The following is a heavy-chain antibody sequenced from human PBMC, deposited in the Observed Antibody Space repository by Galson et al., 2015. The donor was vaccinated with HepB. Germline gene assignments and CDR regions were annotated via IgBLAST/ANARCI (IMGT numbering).Heavy chain of an antibody. CDR1: GYSFTGYW. Sequence: QSGAEVKKPGESLKISCKGFGYSFTGYWIGWVRQMPGKGLEWMGIIYPGDSDTRYSPSFQGQVTISADKSISTAYLQWSSLKASDTAMYYCARLLSASGDAVEYYFEFWGQGTLVSVSS. V-gene: IGHV5-51*01. J-gene: IGHJ4*02. CDR2: IYPGDSDT. D-gene: IGHD3-16*01. CDR3: ARLLSASGDAVEYYFEF.